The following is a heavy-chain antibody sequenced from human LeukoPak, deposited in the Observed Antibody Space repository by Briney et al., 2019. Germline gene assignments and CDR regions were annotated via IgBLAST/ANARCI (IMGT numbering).Heavy chain of an antibody. J-gene: IGHJ4*02. CDR1: GFTVSTNY. V-gene: IGHV3-66*02. Sequence: GGSLRLSCAASGFTVSTNYMSWVRQAPGEGLEWVSVIYSGDTTYYADSVKGRFTISRDNSKNTVYLQMSSLRAEDTAVYYCARVGVFVGGPGYFDYWGQGTLVTVSS. CDR2: IYSGDTT. D-gene: IGHD4-23*01. CDR3: ARVGVFVGGPGYFDY.